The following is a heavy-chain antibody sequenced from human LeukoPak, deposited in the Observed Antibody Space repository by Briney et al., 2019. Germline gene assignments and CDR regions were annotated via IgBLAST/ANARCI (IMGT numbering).Heavy chain of an antibody. CDR3: ARLDIAARPFDY. CDR1: GGSFSGYY. CDR2: INHSGST. D-gene: IGHD6-6*01. V-gene: IGHV4-34*01. J-gene: IGHJ4*02. Sequence: SETLSLTCAVYGGSFSGYYWSWIRQPPGKGLQWIGEINHSGSTNYNPSLKSRVTISVDTSKNQFSLKLSSVTAADTAVYYCARLDIAARPFDYWGQGTLVTVSS.